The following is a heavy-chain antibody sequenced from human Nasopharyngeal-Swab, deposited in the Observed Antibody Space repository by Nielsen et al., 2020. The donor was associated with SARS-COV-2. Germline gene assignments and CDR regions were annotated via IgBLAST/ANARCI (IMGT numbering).Heavy chain of an antibody. J-gene: IGHJ4*02. CDR3: ARDKERAGYSSGWYGL. CDR1: GLTFSSYG. V-gene: IGHV3-33*01. CDR2: IWYDGSNK. Sequence: GASLKISCAASGLTFSSYGMHWVRQAPGKGLEWVAVIWYDGSNKYYADSVKGRFTISRDNSKNTLYLQMNSLRAEDTAVYYCARDKERAGYSSGWYGLGGQGTLVTVSS. D-gene: IGHD6-19*01.